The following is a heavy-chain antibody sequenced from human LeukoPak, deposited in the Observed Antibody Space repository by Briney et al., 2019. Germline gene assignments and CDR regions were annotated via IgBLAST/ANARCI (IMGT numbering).Heavy chain of an antibody. CDR2: ISGSGCST. Sequence: PGGSLRLSCAASGFTFSSYAMSWVRQAPGKGLEWVSAISGSGCSTYYADSVKGRFTISRDNSKNTLYLQMNSLKAEDTAIYYCAKAQSYGYSDYWGQGTLVAVSS. J-gene: IGHJ4*02. V-gene: IGHV3-23*01. CDR3: AKAQSYGYSDY. CDR1: GFTFSSYA. D-gene: IGHD3-16*01.